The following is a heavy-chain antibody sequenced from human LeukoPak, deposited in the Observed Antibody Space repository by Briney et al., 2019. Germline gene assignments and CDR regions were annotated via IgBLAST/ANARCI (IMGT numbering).Heavy chain of an antibody. D-gene: IGHD2-2*01. CDR3: AREYSSSRYLDY. J-gene: IGHJ4*02. CDR2: LHSSGST. V-gene: IGHV4-4*07. Sequence: SEALSLTCTVSAGSISAYYWSWIRQPAGKGLEWIGRLHSSGSTNYSPSLQSRVTMSVDTSKNQFSLNLSSITAADTAVYFCAREYSSSRYLDYWGQGTLVTVSS. CDR1: AGSISAYY.